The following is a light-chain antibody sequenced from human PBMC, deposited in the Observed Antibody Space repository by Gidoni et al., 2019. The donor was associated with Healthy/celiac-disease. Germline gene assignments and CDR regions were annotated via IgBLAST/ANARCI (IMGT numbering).Light chain of an antibody. Sequence: IPMTQSPSSLSASVGDRVTITFRASQSISSYLNWYQQKPGKAPKLLIYAASSLQSGVPSRFSGSGSGTDFTLTISSLQPEDFATYYCQQSYSTLMYTFGQGTKLEIK. V-gene: IGKV1-39*01. CDR1: QSISSY. J-gene: IGKJ2*01. CDR3: QQSYSTLMYT. CDR2: AAS.